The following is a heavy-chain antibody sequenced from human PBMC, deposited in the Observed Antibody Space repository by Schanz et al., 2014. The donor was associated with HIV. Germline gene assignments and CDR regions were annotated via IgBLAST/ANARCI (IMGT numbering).Heavy chain of an antibody. CDR3: VKDFTDSKGGFDY. CDR2: ISWNSGSI. V-gene: IGHV3-9*01. Sequence: EVQLVESGGGLVQPGRSLRLSCAASGFSFDDYAMHWVRQAPGKGLEWVSGISWNSGSIGYADSVKGRFTISRDNAKNSLYLQMTNLRLEDTAFYYCVKDFTDSKGGFDYWGQGALVIVSS. D-gene: IGHD1-26*01. J-gene: IGHJ4*02. CDR1: GFSFDDYA.